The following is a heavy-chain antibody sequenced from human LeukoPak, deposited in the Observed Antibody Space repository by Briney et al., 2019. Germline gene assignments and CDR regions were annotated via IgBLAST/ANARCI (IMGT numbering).Heavy chain of an antibody. Sequence: GGSLRLSCAASGFTFSSYSMNWVRQAPGKGLEWVSSISSSSSYIYYADSVKGRFTISRDNAKNSLYLQMNSLRAEDTAVYYCARDPLDIVVVPAAMPIDDYWGQGTLVTVSS. CDR2: ISSSSSYI. J-gene: IGHJ4*02. CDR1: GFTFSSYS. V-gene: IGHV3-21*01. CDR3: ARDPLDIVVVPAAMPIDDY. D-gene: IGHD2-2*01.